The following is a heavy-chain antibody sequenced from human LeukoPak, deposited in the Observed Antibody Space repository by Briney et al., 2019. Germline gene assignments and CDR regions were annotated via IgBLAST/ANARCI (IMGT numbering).Heavy chain of an antibody. Sequence: SETLSLTCTVSGGSISSYYWSWIRQPPGKGLEYIGYIYYSGSTNYNPSLKSRVTISVDTSKNQFSLKLSSVTAADTAVYYCARQDIAAPYYFDYWGQGTLVTVSS. CDR1: GGSISSYY. CDR2: IYYSGST. J-gene: IGHJ4*02. CDR3: ARQDIAAPYYFDY. V-gene: IGHV4-59*01. D-gene: IGHD6-13*01.